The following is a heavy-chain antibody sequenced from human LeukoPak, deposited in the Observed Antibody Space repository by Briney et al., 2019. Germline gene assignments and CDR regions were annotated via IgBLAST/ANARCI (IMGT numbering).Heavy chain of an antibody. Sequence: GGSLRLSCAASGFTFSSYVMHWVRQAPGKGLEWVAIISYDGSNKYYADSVKGRFTISRDNSKNTLYLQMNSLRAEDTAVYYCARDLRNSGSYWTGYFDYWGQGTLVTVSS. CDR1: GFTFSSYV. J-gene: IGHJ4*02. CDR3: ARDLRNSGSYWTGYFDY. D-gene: IGHD1-26*01. V-gene: IGHV3-30*03. CDR2: ISYDGSNK.